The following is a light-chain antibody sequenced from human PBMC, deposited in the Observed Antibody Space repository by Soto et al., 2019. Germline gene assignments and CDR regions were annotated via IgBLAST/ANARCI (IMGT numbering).Light chain of an antibody. CDR1: QSVSSNY. Sequence: GLKQSAGAVSFSTGERATLSCRASQSVSSNYITWYQQKPGQAPGRLIFGASSRATGIPDRFSGSGSGTDFTLTISRLEPEDFAVYYCQQYGNSPRTFGQRTKAAI. CDR3: QQYGNSPRT. J-gene: IGKJ1*01. CDR2: GAS. V-gene: IGKV3-20*01.